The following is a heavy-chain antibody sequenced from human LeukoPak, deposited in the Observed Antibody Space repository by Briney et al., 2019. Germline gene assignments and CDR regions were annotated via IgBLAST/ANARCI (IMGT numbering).Heavy chain of an antibody. D-gene: IGHD2-2*01. CDR3: AVGYCSSTSCHDAFDI. CDR1: GYTFTSYY. V-gene: IGHV1-46*01. CDR2: INPSGGST. Sequence: GASVKVSCKASGYTFTSYYVHWVRQAPGQGLEWMGIINPSGGSTSYAQKFQGRVTMTRDTSTSTVYMELSSLRSEDTAVYYCAVGYCSSTSCHDAFDIWGQGTMVTVSS. J-gene: IGHJ3*02.